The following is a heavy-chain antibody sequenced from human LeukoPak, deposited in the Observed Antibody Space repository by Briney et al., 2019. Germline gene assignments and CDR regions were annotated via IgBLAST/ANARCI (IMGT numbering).Heavy chain of an antibody. Sequence: GGSLRLSCAASGFSFSSYVMSWVRQAPGKGLEWVSAISGSGGSTYFADSVKGRFTISRDNSKNTLYLQMNSLSAEDTAIYYCARGLGRSTSRHTFDIWGQGTMVTVSS. V-gene: IGHV3-23*01. CDR2: ISGSGGST. CDR3: ARGLGRSTSRHTFDI. J-gene: IGHJ3*02. D-gene: IGHD2-2*01. CDR1: GFSFSSYV.